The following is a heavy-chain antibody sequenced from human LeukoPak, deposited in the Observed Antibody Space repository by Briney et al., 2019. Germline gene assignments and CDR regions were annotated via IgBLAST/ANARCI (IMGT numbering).Heavy chain of an antibody. D-gene: IGHD3-10*01. CDR1: GYTFTGYG. V-gene: IGHV1-18*01. Sequence: ASVKVSCKASGYTFTGYGISWVRQAPGQGLEWMGWISGYNGNTNYAQKFQGRVTMTTDTSTSTAYMEVRSLRSDDTAVYFCARYRNGDYLGLDVWGQGTTVTVSS. CDR3: ARYRNGDYLGLDV. CDR2: ISGYNGNT. J-gene: IGHJ6*02.